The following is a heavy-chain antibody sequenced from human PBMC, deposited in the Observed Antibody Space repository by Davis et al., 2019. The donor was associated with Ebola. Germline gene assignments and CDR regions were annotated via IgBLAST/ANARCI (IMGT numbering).Heavy chain of an antibody. CDR1: GYTFTSYG. V-gene: IGHV1-18*01. D-gene: IGHD4-23*01. CDR2: ISAYSGNT. CDR3: ARVVTVGIDAFDI. Sequence: AASVKVSCKASGYTFTSYGISWVRQAPGQGLEWMGWISAYSGNTNYAQKLQGRVTMTTDTSTRTAYMELRSLRSDDTAVYYCARVVTVGIDAFDIWGQGTMVTVSS. J-gene: IGHJ3*02.